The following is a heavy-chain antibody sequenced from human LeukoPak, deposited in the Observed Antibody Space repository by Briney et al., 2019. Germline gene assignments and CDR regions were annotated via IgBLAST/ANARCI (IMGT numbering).Heavy chain of an antibody. CDR1: GYTFTSYY. D-gene: IGHD2-15*01. Sequence: GASAKVSCKASGYTFTSYYIHWGRQAPGQGLEWMGIIIPSAGRTNYAQKFRGRVSMTTDMSTSTVYMELSSLRSEDTAVYYCAREYSGGNFDYWGQGTLVTVSS. J-gene: IGHJ4*01. V-gene: IGHV1-46*01. CDR3: AREYSGGNFDY. CDR2: IIPSAGRT.